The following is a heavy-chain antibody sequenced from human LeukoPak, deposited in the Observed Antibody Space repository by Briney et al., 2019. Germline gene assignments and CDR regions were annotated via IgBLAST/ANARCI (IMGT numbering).Heavy chain of an antibody. D-gene: IGHD3-3*01. CDR2: IYYSGST. J-gene: IGHJ4*02. CDR1: GGSISSSSYY. Sequence: SETLSLTCTVSGGSISSSSYYWGWIRQPPGKGLEWIGSIYYSGSTYYNPSLKSRVTISVDTSKNQFSLKLSSVTAADTAVYYCATRAGRGYDFWSGYYTQFYFDYWGQGTLVTVSS. V-gene: IGHV4-39*01. CDR3: ATRAGRGYDFWSGYYTQFYFDY.